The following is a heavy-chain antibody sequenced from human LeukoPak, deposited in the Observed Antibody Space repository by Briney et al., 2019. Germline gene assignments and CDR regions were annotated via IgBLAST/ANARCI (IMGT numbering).Heavy chain of an antibody. Sequence: ASVKVSCKASGYTFTGYYMHWVLQAPGQGLEWMGWINPNSGGTNYAQKFQGRVTMTRDTSISTAYMELSGLRSDDTAVYYCARDPNLDYFDYWGQGTLVTVSS. J-gene: IGHJ4*02. D-gene: IGHD1-1*01. CDR3: ARDPNLDYFDY. CDR2: INPNSGGT. V-gene: IGHV1-2*02. CDR1: GYTFTGYY.